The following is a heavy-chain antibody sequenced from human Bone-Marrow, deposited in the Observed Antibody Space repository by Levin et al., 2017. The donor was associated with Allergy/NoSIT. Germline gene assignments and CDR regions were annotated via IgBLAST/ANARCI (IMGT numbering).Heavy chain of an antibody. CDR3: AKGGKYYFSHMDA. CDR2: ITWNGASQ. D-gene: IGHD2/OR15-2a*01. CDR1: GFTFDNYA. J-gene: IGHJ6*03. V-gene: IGHV3-43D*04. Sequence: GGSLRLSCAASGFTFDNYAMHWVRHRPGKGLEWVALITWNGASQYYTDSVKGRFTISRDNSRNSLFLQMNSLRPEDTALYYCAKGGKYYFSHMDAWGKGTTVTVSS.